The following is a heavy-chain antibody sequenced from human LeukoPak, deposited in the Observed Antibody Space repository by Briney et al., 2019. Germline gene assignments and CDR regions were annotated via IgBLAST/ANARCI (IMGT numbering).Heavy chain of an antibody. V-gene: IGHV3-23*01. Sequence: GGSLGLSCAASGFTFSSYAMSWVRQAPGKGLEWVSAISGSGGSTYYADSVKGRFTISRDNSKNTLYLQMNSLRAEDTAVYYCARDSVDYGEPFDYWGQGTLVTVSS. CDR3: ARDSVDYGEPFDY. D-gene: IGHD4-17*01. CDR1: GFTFSSYA. J-gene: IGHJ4*01. CDR2: ISGSGGST.